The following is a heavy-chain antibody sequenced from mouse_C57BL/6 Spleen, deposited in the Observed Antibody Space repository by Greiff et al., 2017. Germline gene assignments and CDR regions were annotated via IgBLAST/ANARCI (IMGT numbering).Heavy chain of an antibody. CDR1: GYTFTSYW. CDR2: IDPSDSYT. CDR3: AGGGLLLSSYDYAMDY. Sequence: QVQLQQPGAELVMPGASVKLSCKASGYTFTSYWMHWVKQRPGQGLEWIGEIDPSDSYTNYNQKFKGKSTLTVDKSSSTAYMQLSSLTSEDSAVYYCAGGGLLLSSYDYAMDYWGQGTSVTVSS. J-gene: IGHJ4*01. D-gene: IGHD1-1*01. V-gene: IGHV1-69*01.